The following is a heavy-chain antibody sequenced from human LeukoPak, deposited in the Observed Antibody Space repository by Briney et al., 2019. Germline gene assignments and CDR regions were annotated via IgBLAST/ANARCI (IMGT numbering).Heavy chain of an antibody. D-gene: IGHD5-18*01. CDR3: AKDSGGYTYIFDH. CDR2: ISYDGSNK. J-gene: IGHJ4*02. V-gene: IGHV3-30*18. CDR1: GFTFSSYG. Sequence: GGSLRLSCAASGFTFSSYGIHWVRQAPGKGLEWVAVISYDGSNKYYADSVKGRSTISRDNSKNTLHLQMSSLRAEDTAVYYCAKDSGGYTYIFDHWGQGTLVTVSS.